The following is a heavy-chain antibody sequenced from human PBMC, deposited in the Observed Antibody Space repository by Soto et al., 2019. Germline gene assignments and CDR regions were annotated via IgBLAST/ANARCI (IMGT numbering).Heavy chain of an antibody. CDR1: GFTFSSYG. CDR3: ASAYLTAAGNGQDY. V-gene: IGHV3-33*01. Sequence: ESGGGVVQPGRSLRLSCAASGFTFSSYGMHWVRQAPGKGLEWVAVIWYDGSNKYYADSVKGRFTISRDNSKNTLYLQMNSLRAEDTAVYYCASAYLTAAGNGQDYWGQGTLVTVSS. D-gene: IGHD6-13*01. J-gene: IGHJ4*02. CDR2: IWYDGSNK.